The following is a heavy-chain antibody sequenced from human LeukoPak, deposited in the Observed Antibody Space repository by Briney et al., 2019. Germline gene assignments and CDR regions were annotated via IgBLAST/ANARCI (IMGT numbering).Heavy chain of an antibody. V-gene: IGHV3-43*01. CDR2: AGWAGGTT. CDR1: GLNFDRYT. CDR3: AKELDSMFFDY. Sequence: QPGGSLRLSCATSGLNFDRYTIHWVRQAPGKGLEWVSLAGWAGGTTFYSDSVRGRFTISRDSGRKSVYLQMNSLTTDDTAFYFCAKELDSMFFDYWGQGALVTVSS. J-gene: IGHJ4*02. D-gene: IGHD2/OR15-2a*01.